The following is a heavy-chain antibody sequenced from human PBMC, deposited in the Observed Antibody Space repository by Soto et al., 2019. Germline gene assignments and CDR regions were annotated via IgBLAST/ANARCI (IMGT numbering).Heavy chain of an antibody. D-gene: IGHD3-10*01. V-gene: IGHV1-2*02. J-gene: IGHJ6*02. CDR2: INPNSGGT. CDR3: ARDYYGSGRYYYYYYGMHV. CDR1: GYTFTGYY. Sequence: ASVKVYRKASGYTFTGYYMHWGRQAPGQGLEWMGWINPNSGGTNYAQKLQGRVTMTTDTSTSTAYMELRSLRSDDTAVYYCARDYYGSGRYYYYYYGMHVWGQGTTVTVSS.